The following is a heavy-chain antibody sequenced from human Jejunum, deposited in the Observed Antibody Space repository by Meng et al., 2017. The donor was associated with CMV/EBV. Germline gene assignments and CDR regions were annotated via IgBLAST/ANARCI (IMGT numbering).Heavy chain of an antibody. V-gene: IGHV3-23*03. CDR3: AKSRWAYYDSSGYCFDY. CDR1: FSNYA. D-gene: IGHD3-22*01. CDR2: IYSGASST. Sequence: FSNYAMSWVRQAPGKGLEWVSVIYSGASSTYYADSVKGRFTISRDNSKNTLYLQMNSLRAEDTAMYYCAKSRWAYYDSSGYCFDYWGQGTLVTVSS. J-gene: IGHJ4*02.